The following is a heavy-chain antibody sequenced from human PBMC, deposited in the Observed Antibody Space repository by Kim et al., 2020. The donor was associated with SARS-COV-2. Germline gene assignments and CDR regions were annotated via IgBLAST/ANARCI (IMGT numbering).Heavy chain of an antibody. D-gene: IGHD2-2*01. CDR2: IKQDGSEK. V-gene: IGHV3-7*01. CDR3: AREKDGYQFDN. J-gene: IGHJ4*02. CDR1: GFTFSSNW. Sequence: GGSLRLSCEASGFTFSSNWMSWVRQAPGKGLEWVANIKQDGSEKYYVDSVKGRFTISRDNAKNSLYLQMNSLRAEDMAVYYCAREKDGYQFDNWGQGTLVTVSS.